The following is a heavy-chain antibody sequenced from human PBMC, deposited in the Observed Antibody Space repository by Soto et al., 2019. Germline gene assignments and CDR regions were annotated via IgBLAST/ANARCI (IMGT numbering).Heavy chain of an antibody. J-gene: IGHJ5*02. CDR2: ISGSGGST. CDR3: AKPGYSSGWPFPKPSWFDP. D-gene: IGHD6-19*01. CDR1: GFTFSSYA. Sequence: EVQLLESGGGLVQPGGSLRLSCAASGFTFSSYAMSWVRQAPGKGLEWVSAISGSGGSTYYADSVKGRFTISRDNSKNTLYLQMNSLRAEDTAVYYCAKPGYSSGWPFPKPSWFDPWGQGTLVTVSS. V-gene: IGHV3-23*01.